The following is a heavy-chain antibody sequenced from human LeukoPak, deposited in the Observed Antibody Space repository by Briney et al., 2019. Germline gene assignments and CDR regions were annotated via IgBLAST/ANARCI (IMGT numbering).Heavy chain of an antibody. D-gene: IGHD3-10*01. V-gene: IGHV4-39*01. CDR1: GGSISRSSYY. CDR2: IYYSGST. Sequence: SETLSLTCTVSGGSISRSSYYWGWIRQPPGKGLEWIGSIYYSGSTYYNPSLKSRVTISVDTSKNQFSLKLSSVTAADTAVYYCARITITLSSYYFDYWGQGTLVTVSS. J-gene: IGHJ4*02. CDR3: ARITITLSSYYFDY.